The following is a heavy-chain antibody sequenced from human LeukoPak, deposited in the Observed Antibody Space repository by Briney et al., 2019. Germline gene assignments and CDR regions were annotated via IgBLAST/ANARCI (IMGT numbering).Heavy chain of an antibody. V-gene: IGHV4-59*10. Sequence: SETLSLTRAVYVGSFRGYYWSWIRQPPGKGLEWIGRIYISGSTNYNPSLKRRVTISLDTSKNQVSLKLNSVTAADTAVYYCARGSAFDYWGQGTLVAVSS. CDR3: ARGSAFDY. CDR2: IYISGST. D-gene: IGHD6-6*01. J-gene: IGHJ4*02. CDR1: VGSFRGYY.